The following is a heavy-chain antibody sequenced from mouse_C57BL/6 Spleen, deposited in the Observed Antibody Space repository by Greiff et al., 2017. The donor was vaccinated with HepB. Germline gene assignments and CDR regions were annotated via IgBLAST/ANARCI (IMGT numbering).Heavy chain of an antibody. V-gene: IGHV1-74*01. Sequence: QVQLQQPGAELVKPGASVKVSCKASGYTFTSYWMHWVKQRPGQGLEWIGRIHPSDSDTNYNQKFKGKATITADTSSNTAYLQLSSLTSEDTAVYYCARPYYGSSAWFAYWGQGTLVTVSA. CDR1: GYTFTSYW. CDR3: ARPYYGSSAWFAY. D-gene: IGHD1-1*01. CDR2: IHPSDSDT. J-gene: IGHJ3*01.